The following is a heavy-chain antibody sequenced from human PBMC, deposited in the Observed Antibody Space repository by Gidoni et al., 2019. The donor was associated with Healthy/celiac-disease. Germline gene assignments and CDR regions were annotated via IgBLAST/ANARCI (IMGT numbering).Heavy chain of an antibody. J-gene: IGHJ4*02. Sequence: EVQLLESGGGLVQPGGSLRLSCAASGFTFSSYAMSWVRQAPGKGLEWVSAISGIGGSTYSADSVKGRFTISRDNSKNTLYLQMNSLRAEDTAVYYCAKVFKQQLVPTYYFDYWGQGTLVTVSS. CDR3: AKVFKQQLVPTYYFDY. V-gene: IGHV3-23*01. CDR2: ISGIGGST. D-gene: IGHD6-13*01. CDR1: GFTFSSYA.